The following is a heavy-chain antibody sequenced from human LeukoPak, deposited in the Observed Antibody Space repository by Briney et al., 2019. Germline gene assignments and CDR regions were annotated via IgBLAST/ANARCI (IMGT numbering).Heavy chain of an antibody. J-gene: IGHJ3*02. V-gene: IGHV1-18*01. CDR1: GYTFTSYG. CDR2: ISAYNGNT. CDR3: ARAPGRFGEPHDAFDI. D-gene: IGHD3-10*01. Sequence: GASVKVSCKASGYTFTSYGISWVRQAPGQGLEWMGWISAYNGNTNYAQKLQGRVTMTTDTSTSTAYMELRSLRSDDTAVYYCARAPGRFGEPHDAFDIWGQGTMVTVSS.